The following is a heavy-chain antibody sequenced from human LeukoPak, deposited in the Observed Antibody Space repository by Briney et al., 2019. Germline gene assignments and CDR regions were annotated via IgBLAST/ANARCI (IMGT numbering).Heavy chain of an antibody. J-gene: IGHJ4*02. V-gene: IGHV1-69*13. Sequence: GASVKVSCKDSGGTFSSYAISWVRQAPGQGLEWMGGIIPIFGTANYAQKFQGRVTITADESTSTAYMELSSLRSEDTAVYYCARVAKRGYSYGYRGFDYWGQGTLVTVSS. CDR1: GGTFSSYA. D-gene: IGHD5-18*01. CDR2: IIPIFGTA. CDR3: ARVAKRGYSYGYRGFDY.